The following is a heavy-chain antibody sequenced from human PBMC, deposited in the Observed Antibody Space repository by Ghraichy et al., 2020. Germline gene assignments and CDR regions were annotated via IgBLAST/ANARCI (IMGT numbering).Heavy chain of an antibody. CDR1: GFTFSIYS. J-gene: IGHJ4*02. V-gene: IGHV3-48*02. Sequence: GGSLRLSCAASGFTFSIYSMSWVRQAPGKGLEWVSYISGSSSTIYYADSVKGRFTISRDNAKNSLYLQMNSLRDEDTAVYYCAARFDYWGQGTLVTVSS. CDR3: AARFDY. CDR2: ISGSSSTI.